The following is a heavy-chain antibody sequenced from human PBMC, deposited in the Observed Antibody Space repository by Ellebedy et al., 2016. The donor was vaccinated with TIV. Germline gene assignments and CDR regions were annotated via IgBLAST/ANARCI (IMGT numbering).Heavy chain of an antibody. CDR1: GYTFTTYG. CDR3: ARVRYYYDRTGYYYAPFDY. V-gene: IGHV1-18*04. D-gene: IGHD3-22*01. Sequence: AASVKVSCKASGYTFTTYGISWVRQAPGQGLEWMGWISAYSGHTNYAQNLQGRVTMTTDTSTSTAYMELSSLRSDDTAVYYCARVRYYYDRTGYYYAPFDYWGQGTLVTVSS. CDR2: ISAYSGHT. J-gene: IGHJ4*02.